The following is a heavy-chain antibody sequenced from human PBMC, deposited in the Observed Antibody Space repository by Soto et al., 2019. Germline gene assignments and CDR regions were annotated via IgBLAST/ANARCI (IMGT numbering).Heavy chain of an antibody. CDR3: ARGAVVSPDHNIEALYYSGMEG. CDR2: IIPIFDII. Sequence: QVQLVQSGAEVKKPGSSVTVSCKAAGGTFGIYAISWLRQAPGQGLEWMGGIIPIFDIINSAQKFQGRLTITGEQSKSTAYMELSSLRSEETAGYYCARGAVVSPDHNIEALYYSGMEGWGQGTTVAVS. V-gene: IGHV1-69*17. J-gene: IGHJ6*02. D-gene: IGHD3-22*01. CDR1: GGTFGIYA.